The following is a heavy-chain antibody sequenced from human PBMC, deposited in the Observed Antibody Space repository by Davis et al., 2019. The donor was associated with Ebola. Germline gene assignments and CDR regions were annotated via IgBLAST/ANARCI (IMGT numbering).Heavy chain of an antibody. D-gene: IGHD3-3*01. CDR3: ARVDYDFWSGYYSQNWFDP. Sequence: SETLSLTCTVSGGSISSGGYYWSWIRQHPGKGLEWIGYIYYSGSTYYNPSLKSRVTISVDTSKNQFSLKLSSVTAADTAVYYCARVDYDFWSGYYSQNWFDPWGQGTLVTVSS. CDR1: GGSISSGGYY. J-gene: IGHJ5*02. V-gene: IGHV4-31*03. CDR2: IYYSGST.